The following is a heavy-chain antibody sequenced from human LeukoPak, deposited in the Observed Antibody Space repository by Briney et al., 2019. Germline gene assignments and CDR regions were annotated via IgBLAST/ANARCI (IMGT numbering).Heavy chain of an antibody. Sequence: SETLSLTCTVSGVSISSSSYYWGWIRQPPGKGLEWIGSIYYSGSTYYNPSPKSRVTISVDTSKNQFSLKLSSVTAADTAVYYCASPVAGTDGDFFDYWGQGTLVTVSS. CDR3: ASPVAGTDGDFFDY. D-gene: IGHD6-19*01. CDR2: IYYSGST. CDR1: GVSISSSSYY. J-gene: IGHJ4*02. V-gene: IGHV4-39*01.